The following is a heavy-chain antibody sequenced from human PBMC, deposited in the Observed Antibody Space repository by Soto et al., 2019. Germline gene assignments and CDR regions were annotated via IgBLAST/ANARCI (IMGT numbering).Heavy chain of an antibody. J-gene: IGHJ4*02. D-gene: IGHD3-10*01. Sequence: ASVKVSCKVSGYTLTELSMHWVRQAPGKGXEWMGGFDPEDGETIYAQKFQGRVTMTEDTSTDTAYVELSSLRSEDTAVYYCATPVTRITMVRGAIGFDYWGQGTLVTVSS. CDR2: FDPEDGET. CDR1: GYTLTELS. CDR3: ATPVTRITMVRGAIGFDY. V-gene: IGHV1-24*01.